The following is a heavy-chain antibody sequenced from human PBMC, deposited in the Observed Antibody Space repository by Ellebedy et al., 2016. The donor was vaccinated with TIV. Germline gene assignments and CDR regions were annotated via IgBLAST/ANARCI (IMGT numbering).Heavy chain of an antibody. Sequence: AASVKVSCKASGYTFTGYYMHWVRQAPGQGLEWMGWINPNSGGTKYAQKFQGRVTMTRDTSLNTAYMEMSRLRSADTAVYYCAMGAALEYCINGVCTREGDVWGQGTTVTVSS. CDR2: INPNSGGT. V-gene: IGHV1-2*02. D-gene: IGHD2-8*01. J-gene: IGHJ6*02. CDR3: AMGAALEYCINGVCTREGDV. CDR1: GYTFTGYY.